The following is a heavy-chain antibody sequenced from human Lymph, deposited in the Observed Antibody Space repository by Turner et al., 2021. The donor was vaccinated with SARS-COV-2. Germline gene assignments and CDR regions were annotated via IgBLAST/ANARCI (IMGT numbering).Heavy chain of an antibody. CDR1: GFTFDDYA. D-gene: IGHD2-15*01. V-gene: IGHV3-43*02. CDR2: VSGEGGGT. Sequence: GESGGGVVQPGGSLRIPWAASGFTFDDYAMHWGREAPGKGLARVSLVSGEGGGTYYADAVTGRFTISRDNSKNSLSLQMNSLRAEDTALYYCAEDPGYCSGGSCYSRTYFDFWGQGTLVTVSS. J-gene: IGHJ4*02. CDR3: AEDPGYCSGGSCYSRTYFDF.